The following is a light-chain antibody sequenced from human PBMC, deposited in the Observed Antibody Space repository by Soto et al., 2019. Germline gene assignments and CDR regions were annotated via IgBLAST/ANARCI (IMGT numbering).Light chain of an antibody. CDR2: DAS. Sequence: EIVLTQSPATLSLSPGERATLSCRASQSVGSYLAWYLQKPGQAPSLLIYDASNRATGIPARFSGSGSGTDFTLPISRLEPEDFAVYYCQQYKNWPPLTFGQGTRLEIK. CDR3: QQYKNWPPLT. V-gene: IGKV3-11*01. J-gene: IGKJ5*01. CDR1: QSVGSY.